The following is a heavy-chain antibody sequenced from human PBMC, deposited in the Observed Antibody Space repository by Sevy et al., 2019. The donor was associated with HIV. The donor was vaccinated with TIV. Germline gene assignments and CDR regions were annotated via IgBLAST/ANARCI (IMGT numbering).Heavy chain of an antibody. CDR2: ISYDGSIK. CDR1: GFTFSSYA. V-gene: IGHV3-30-3*01. J-gene: IGHJ4*02. CDR3: ASDYAYKDLGSYFDY. D-gene: IGHD3-16*01. Sequence: GGSLRLSCAASGFTFSSYAMHWVRQTPGKGLEWVAVISYDGSIKYYADSVKGRFTMSRDNSKNTLYLQMNSLRAEDTAVYYCASDYAYKDLGSYFDYWGQGTLVTVSS.